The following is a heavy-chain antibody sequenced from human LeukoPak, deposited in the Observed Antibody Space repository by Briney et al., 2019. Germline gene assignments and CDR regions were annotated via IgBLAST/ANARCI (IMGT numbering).Heavy chain of an antibody. CDR2: LSSSGSSI. CDR3: ARDKHYYDSSGYYYVGGFDY. D-gene: IGHD3-22*01. Sequence: PGGSLRLSRAASGFTFSDYYMNWIRQAPGEGLEWVSYLSSSGSSIYYADSVKGRFTISRDNAKNSLYLQMNSLRAEDTAVYYCARDKHYYDSSGYYYVGGFDYWGRETRVTVPS. V-gene: IGHV3-11*01. CDR1: GFTFSDYY. J-gene: IGHJ4*02.